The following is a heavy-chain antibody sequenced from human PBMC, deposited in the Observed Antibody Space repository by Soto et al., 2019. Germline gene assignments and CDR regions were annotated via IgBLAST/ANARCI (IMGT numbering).Heavy chain of an antibody. CDR2: ISGSGGST. V-gene: IGHV3-23*01. D-gene: IGHD3-16*01. Sequence: GGSLRLSCAASGFTFSSYAMSLVRQAPGKGLEWVSAISGSGGSTYYADSVKGRFTISRDNSKKTLYRQMNSLRAEDTAVYYCAKTVMGLGYYYYGIDVWGQGTTVTVSS. CDR3: AKTVMGLGYYYYGIDV. J-gene: IGHJ6*02. CDR1: GFTFSSYA.